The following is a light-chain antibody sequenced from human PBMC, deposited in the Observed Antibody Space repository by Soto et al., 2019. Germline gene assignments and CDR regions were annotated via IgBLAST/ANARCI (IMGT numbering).Light chain of an antibody. CDR3: QSNYILPWT. CDR2: SAS. V-gene: IGKV1-39*01. J-gene: IGKJ1*01. Sequence: DIQVTQSPPSLSASVGDRVTITCRTSQYISNYLNWYQHKVGKAPQLLIYSASTLQVGVPSRFSGSGSWTEFTLTISSLQPDDYASYYCQSNYILPWTFGQGTKVE. CDR1: QYISNY.